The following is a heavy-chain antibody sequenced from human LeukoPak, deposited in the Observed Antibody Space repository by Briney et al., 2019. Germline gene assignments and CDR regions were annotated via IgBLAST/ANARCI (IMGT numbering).Heavy chain of an antibody. V-gene: IGHV4-4*07. CDR2: IYASGTS. CDR3: TREPLP. J-gene: IGHJ5*02. CDR1: AGSISSYY. Sequence: SETLSLTCTVSAGSISSYYWSWIRQPAGKGLEWIGRIYASGTSSYNLSLKSRVTISADTSKNQISLHLRSVTAADTAVYYCTREPLPWGQGILVTVSS.